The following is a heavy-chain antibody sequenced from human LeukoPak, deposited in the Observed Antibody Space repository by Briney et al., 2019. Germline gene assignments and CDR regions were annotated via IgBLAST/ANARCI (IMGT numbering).Heavy chain of an antibody. J-gene: IGHJ5*02. CDR3: ARHDWFDP. V-gene: IGHV3-48*01. CDR2: ISTFSNTI. CDR1: GFTFSRYS. Sequence: GGSLRLSCAASGFTFSRYSMNWVRQAPGKGLEWVSFISTFSNTIYYADFVKGRFTISRDNAKNSLYLQMNSLRVEDTAVYYCARHDWFDPWGRGTLVTVSS.